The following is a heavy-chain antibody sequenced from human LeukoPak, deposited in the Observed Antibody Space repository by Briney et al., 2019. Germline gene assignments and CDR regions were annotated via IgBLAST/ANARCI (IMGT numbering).Heavy chain of an antibody. V-gene: IGHV1-69*13. CDR1: GYTFTGYY. Sequence: ASVKVSCKASGYTFTGYYMHWVRQAPGQGLEWMGGIIPIFGTANYAQKFQGRVTITADESTSTAYMELSSLRSEDTAVYYCARDSRYSSGWYLMVYWGQGTLVTVSS. D-gene: IGHD6-19*01. J-gene: IGHJ4*02. CDR2: IIPIFGTA. CDR3: ARDSRYSSGWYLMVY.